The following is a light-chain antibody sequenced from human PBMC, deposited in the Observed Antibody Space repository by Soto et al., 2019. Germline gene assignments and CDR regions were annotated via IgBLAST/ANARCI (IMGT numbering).Light chain of an antibody. CDR3: QHYNSYSEA. CDR1: QTISSW. J-gene: IGKJ1*01. CDR2: KAS. Sequence: DIHMTQSPSTLSGSVGDRFTITCRASQTISSWLAWYQQKPGKAPKLLIYKASTLKSGVPSRFRGSGSGTESTLTISSLQPDDFETYYCQHYNSYSEAFGQGTKVDIK. V-gene: IGKV1-5*03.